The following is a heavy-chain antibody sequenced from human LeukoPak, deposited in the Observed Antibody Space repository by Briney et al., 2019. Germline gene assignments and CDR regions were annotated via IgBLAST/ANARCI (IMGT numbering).Heavy chain of an antibody. CDR2: IIPIFGTP. J-gene: IGHJ6*03. CDR1: VASFSSYA. V-gene: IGHV1-69*06. CDR3: AKQGALRQDYYMDV. Sequence: SVKVSCKPSVASFSSYAISWVRQAPGQGLEWMGRIIPIFGTPNYAQRFQGRVTITADIVSSTAYMEVNNLTSQDTAVYFCAKQGALRQDYYMDVWGNGTTVTVSS.